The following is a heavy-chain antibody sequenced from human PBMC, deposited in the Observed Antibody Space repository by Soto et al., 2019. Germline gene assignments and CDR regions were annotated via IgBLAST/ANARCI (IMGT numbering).Heavy chain of an antibody. V-gene: IGHV3-15*01. CDR2: IKSKTDGGTT. CDR3: TTDRGAYYYDSSGYYRDAFDI. D-gene: IGHD3-22*01. J-gene: IGHJ3*02. Sequence: SLRLSCATSGFTFSNAWMSWVRQAPGKGLEWVGRIKSKTDGGTTDYAAPVKGRFTISRDDSKNTLYLQMNSLKTEDTAVYYCTTDRGAYYYDSSGYYRDAFDIWGHGTMVTVSS. CDR1: GFTFSNAW.